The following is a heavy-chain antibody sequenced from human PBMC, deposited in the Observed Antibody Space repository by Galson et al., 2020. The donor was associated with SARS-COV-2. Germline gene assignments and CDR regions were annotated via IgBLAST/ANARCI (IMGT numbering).Heavy chain of an antibody. CDR2: ISISRTYI. Sequence: GGSLRLSCAASGFTFSTYSMNWVRQAPGKGLEWVSSISISRTYIYYADSVKGRFTISRDNAKNSLYLQMNSLRAEDTAVYSCARDRNNCGGDCYSGDPWYFDLWGRGTLVTVSS. CDR3: ARDRNNCGGDCYSGDPWYFDL. V-gene: IGHV3-21*01. CDR1: GFTFSTYS. J-gene: IGHJ2*01. D-gene: IGHD2-21*02.